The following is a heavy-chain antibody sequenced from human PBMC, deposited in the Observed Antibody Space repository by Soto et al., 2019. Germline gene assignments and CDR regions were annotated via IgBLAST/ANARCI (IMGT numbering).Heavy chain of an antibody. V-gene: IGHV1-24*01. CDR1: GYTLTELS. CDR2: FDPEDGET. J-gene: IGHJ6*02. CDR3: ATVRAARPRYYYYYGMDV. D-gene: IGHD6-6*01. Sequence: VASVKVSCKVSGYTLTELSMHWVRQAPGKGLEWMGGFDPEDGETIYAQKFQGRVTMTEDTSTDTAYMELSSLRSEDTAVYYCATVRAARPRYYYYYGMDVWGQGTTVTVSS.